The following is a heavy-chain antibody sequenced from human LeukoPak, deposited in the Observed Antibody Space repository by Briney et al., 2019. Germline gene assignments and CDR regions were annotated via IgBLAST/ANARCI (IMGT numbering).Heavy chain of an antibody. Sequence: GGSLRLSCAAAGFTFSKFAMHWVRHAPGKGLEWVAVVSYDGSYKYYADSVKGRFTSSRDNSKNTLYLQMNSLRAEDTAVYYCARAPGYGAAYYFDYWGQGTLVTVSS. CDR3: ARAPGYGAAYYFDY. CDR2: VSYDGSYK. CDR1: GFTFSKFA. D-gene: IGHD1-1*01. J-gene: IGHJ4*02. V-gene: IGHV3-30*04.